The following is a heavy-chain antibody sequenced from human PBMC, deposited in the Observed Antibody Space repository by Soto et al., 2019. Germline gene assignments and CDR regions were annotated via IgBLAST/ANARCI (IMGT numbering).Heavy chain of an antibody. CDR3: ARDSYGGNSDFDI. J-gene: IGHJ3*02. Sequence: TLSLTCTVSGYSITSGYYWGWIRQPPGKGLEWIGSIYHSGSTYYNPSLKSRVTISVDASNNQFSLKLSSVTAADTAVYYCARDSYGGNSDFDIWGQGTMVTVSS. V-gene: IGHV4-38-2*02. D-gene: IGHD4-17*01. CDR1: GYSITSGYY. CDR2: IYHSGST.